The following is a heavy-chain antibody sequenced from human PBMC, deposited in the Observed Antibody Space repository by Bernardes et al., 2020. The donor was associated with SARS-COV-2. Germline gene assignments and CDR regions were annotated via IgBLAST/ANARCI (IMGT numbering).Heavy chain of an antibody. CDR2: INTDGSTT. CDR3: ARGYCSGGNCYGFWFDP. J-gene: IGHJ5*02. Sequence: GSLRLSCAASGFTFSSYWIHWVRQAPGKGLVWVSRINTDGSTTNYADSVKGRFTISRDNAKNTVYLQMNSLRAEDTAVYYCARGYCSGGNCYGFWFDPWGQGTLVTVSS. V-gene: IGHV3-74*01. D-gene: IGHD2-15*01. CDR1: GFTFSSYW.